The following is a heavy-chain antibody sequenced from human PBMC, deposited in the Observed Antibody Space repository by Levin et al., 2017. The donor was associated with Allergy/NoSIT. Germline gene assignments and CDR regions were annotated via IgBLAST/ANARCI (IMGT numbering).Heavy chain of an antibody. D-gene: IGHD1-26*01. Sequence: PSETLSLTCAVSGGSISSSNWWSWVRQPPGKGLEWIGEIYHSGSTNYNPSLKSRVTISVDKSKNQFSLKLSSVTAADTAVYYCARDELRDGGAFDIWGQGTMVTVSS. CDR3: ARDELRDGGAFDI. V-gene: IGHV4-4*02. CDR2: IYHSGST. J-gene: IGHJ3*02. CDR1: GGSISSSNW.